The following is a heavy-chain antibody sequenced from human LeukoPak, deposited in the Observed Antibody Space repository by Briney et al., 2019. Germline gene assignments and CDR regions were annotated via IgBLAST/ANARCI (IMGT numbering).Heavy chain of an antibody. CDR1: GYTFTGYY. J-gene: IGHJ4*02. CDR3: ARQSSYDFWSSDY. D-gene: IGHD3-3*01. CDR2: INPNSGGT. Sequence: ASVKVSCKASGYTFTGYYMHWVRQAPGQGLEWMGWINPNSGGTNYAQKFQGRVTMTRDTSISTAYMELSRLRSDDTAVYYCARQSSYDFWSSDYWGQGTLVTVSS. V-gene: IGHV1-2*02.